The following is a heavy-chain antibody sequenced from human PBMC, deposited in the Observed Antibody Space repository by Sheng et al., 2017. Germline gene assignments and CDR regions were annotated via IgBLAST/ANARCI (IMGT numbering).Heavy chain of an antibody. J-gene: IGHJ4*02. CDR2: VFYTGTT. V-gene: IGHV4-39*01. Sequence: QLQEAGPGRVKPSEAPVPSPALSLVTPSGAPVISGPGSATPPGKGLEWIASVFYTGTTNYAPSLKSRVSISVDTXNNQFSLRMSSVSAADTAVYFCARLLVSRYYFDRWGQGTLITVSS. CDR1: VTPSGAPVIS. D-gene: IGHD6-6*01. CDR3: ARLLVSRYYFDR.